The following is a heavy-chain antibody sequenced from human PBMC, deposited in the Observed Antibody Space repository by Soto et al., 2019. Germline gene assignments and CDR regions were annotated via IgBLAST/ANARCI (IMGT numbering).Heavy chain of an antibody. CDR2: IIPIFGTA. CDR3: AISYYDSSGYYGHFDY. J-gene: IGHJ4*02. V-gene: IGHV1-69*13. CDR1: GGTFSSYA. D-gene: IGHD3-22*01. Sequence: GASVKVSCKASGGTFSSYAISWVRQAPGQGLEWMGGIIPIFGTANYAQKFQGRVTITADESTSTAYMELSSLRSEDTAVYYCAISYYDSSGYYGHFDYWGQGTLVTVSS.